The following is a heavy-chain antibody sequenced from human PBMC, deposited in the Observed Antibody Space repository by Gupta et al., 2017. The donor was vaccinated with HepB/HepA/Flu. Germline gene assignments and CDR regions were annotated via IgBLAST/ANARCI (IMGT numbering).Heavy chain of an antibody. V-gene: IGHV4-39*01. CDR1: GDSISNSNYF. J-gene: IGHJ3*02. CDR2: KYYEGTS. CDR3: ARHIKGRLGFDM. D-gene: IGHD1-14*01. Sequence: QLHLQESGPGLVKPSATLSLTCSVSGDSISNSNYFWGWVRQPPGKGLEWIAIKYYEGTSYYNPSLQSRVTIYLDTSKNQVSLNFDSVTAADTAVYYCARHIKGRLGFDMWGRGTVVTVSS.